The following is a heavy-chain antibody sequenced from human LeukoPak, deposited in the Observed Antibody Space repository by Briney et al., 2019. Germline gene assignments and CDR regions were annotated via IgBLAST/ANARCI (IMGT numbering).Heavy chain of an antibody. CDR3: TTFSD. V-gene: IGHV3-21*03. Sequence: GGSLRLSCAASGFTFSSYSMNWVRQAPGKGLEWVSSISSSSSYIYYADSVKGRFTISRDDSKNTLYLQMNSLKTEDTAVYYCTTFSDWGQGTLVTVSS. J-gene: IGHJ4*02. CDR2: ISSSSSYI. D-gene: IGHD3-3*02. CDR1: GFTFSSYS.